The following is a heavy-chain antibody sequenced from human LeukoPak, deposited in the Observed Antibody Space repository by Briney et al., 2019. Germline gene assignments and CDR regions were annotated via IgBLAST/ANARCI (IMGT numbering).Heavy chain of an antibody. V-gene: IGHV3-30*02. D-gene: IGHD6-19*01. CDR1: GFTFSDYG. CDR3: AKESTMAGTFDY. J-gene: IGHJ4*02. CDR2: IRYDGSFK. Sequence: GGSLRLSCAASGFTFSDYGLHWVRQAPGKGLEWVAFIRYDGSFKYYADSVKGRFTISRDKSKNTLYLQMNNLRVEDTAVYYCAKESTMAGTFDYWGQGTLVTISS.